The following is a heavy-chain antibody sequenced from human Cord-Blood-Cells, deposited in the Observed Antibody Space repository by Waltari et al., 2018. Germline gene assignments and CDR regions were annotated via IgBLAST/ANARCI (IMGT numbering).Heavy chain of an antibody. CDR2: IKQDGSEK. CDR1: GFTFSRYW. V-gene: IGHV3-7*01. Sequence: EVQLVESGGGLVQPGGSLRLSCAASGFTFSRYWMSWVRQAPGKGLEWVDNIKQDGSEKYYVDSVKGRFTISRDDAKNSLYLQMNSLRAEDTAVYYCARDRGRVASDAFDIWGQGTMVTVSS. J-gene: IGHJ3*02. CDR3: ARDRGRVASDAFDI. D-gene: IGHD3-3*01.